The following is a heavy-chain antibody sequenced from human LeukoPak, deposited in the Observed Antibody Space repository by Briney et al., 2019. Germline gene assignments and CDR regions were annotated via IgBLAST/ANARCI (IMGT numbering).Heavy chain of an antibody. CDR2: IRSKANSYAT. J-gene: IGHJ4*02. V-gene: IGHV3-73*01. CDR1: GFTFSSYG. CDR3: TTGTYYDSSGLGY. D-gene: IGHD3-22*01. Sequence: GGSLRLSCAASGFTFSSYGMHWVRQASGKGLEWVGRIRSKANSYATAYAASVKGRFTISRDDSKNTAYLQMNSLKTEDTAVYYCTTGTYYDSSGLGYWGQGTLVTVSS.